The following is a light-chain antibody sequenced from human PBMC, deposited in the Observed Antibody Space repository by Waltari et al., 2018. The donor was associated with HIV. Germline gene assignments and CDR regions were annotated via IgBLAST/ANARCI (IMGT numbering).Light chain of an antibody. CDR3: AAWDDSLNGVV. V-gene: IGLV1-44*01. Sequence: QSILTQPPSASGTPGQRVTISCSGSSSNIGSNAVNWYQQLPGTAPKLLIYSINERGSGVPDRFSGSKSGTSASLAISGLQSEDEADYHCAAWDDSLNGVVFGGGTKLTVL. CDR1: SSNIGSNA. CDR2: SIN. J-gene: IGLJ2*01.